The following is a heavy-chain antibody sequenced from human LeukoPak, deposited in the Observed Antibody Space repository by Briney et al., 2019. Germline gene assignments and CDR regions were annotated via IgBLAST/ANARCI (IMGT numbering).Heavy chain of an antibody. CDR1: GGSIRNYG. Sequence: PSETLSLTCTVSGGSIRNYGWNWIRQSPGKGLEWIGYIYYTGTTNYNPSLKSRVTISIDRFKNQFSLRLSSVTVADTAVYYCARRGVVVTAVEGGFYYYAMDVWGQGTTVTVSS. V-gene: IGHV4-59*01. CDR3: ARRGVVVTAVEGGFYYYAMDV. J-gene: IGHJ6*02. CDR2: IYYTGTT. D-gene: IGHD2-21*02.